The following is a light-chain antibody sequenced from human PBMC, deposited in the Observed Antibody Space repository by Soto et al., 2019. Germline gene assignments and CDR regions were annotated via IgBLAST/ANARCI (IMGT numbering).Light chain of an antibody. CDR3: SSFVASNNLRV. CDR1: SSDIGAYNY. CDR2: EVN. J-gene: IGLJ1*01. V-gene: IGLV2-8*01. Sequence: QSVLTQPPSASGSPGQSVTISCTGTSSDIGAYNYVSWYQQHPGKAPKLIIYEVNERPSGVPDRFSGSKSGNTASLTVSGLQPEDEAEHYCSSFVASNNLRVFGTGTKVTVL.